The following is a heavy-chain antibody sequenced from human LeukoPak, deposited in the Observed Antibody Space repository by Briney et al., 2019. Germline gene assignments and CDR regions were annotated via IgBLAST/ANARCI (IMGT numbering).Heavy chain of an antibody. CDR3: ARVGIAAAGRGKYFQH. J-gene: IGHJ1*01. CDR2: MNPNSGNT. V-gene: IGHV1-8*01. Sequence: ASVTVSCMASRYTFTSYDINSVRQAPGQGLEWMGWMNPNSGNTGYAQKFQGRVTMTRNTSISTAYMELSSLRSEDTAVYYCARVGIAAAGRGKYFQHWGQGTLVTVSS. CDR1: RYTFTSYD. D-gene: IGHD6-13*01.